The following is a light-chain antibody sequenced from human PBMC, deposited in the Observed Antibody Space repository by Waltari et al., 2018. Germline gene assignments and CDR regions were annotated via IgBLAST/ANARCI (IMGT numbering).Light chain of an antibody. V-gene: IGKV3-20*01. CDR2: AAS. Sequence: EIVFTESPGNLSLSPGERATLSCRAIQSVHKNYLAWYQQRPGQATKLLINAASIRANGLPDRFSGSGSETDFTLTITRLEHEDFAMYYCQQYGTSPYTFGQGTNLEI. CDR1: QSVHKNY. CDR3: QQYGTSPYT. J-gene: IGKJ2*01.